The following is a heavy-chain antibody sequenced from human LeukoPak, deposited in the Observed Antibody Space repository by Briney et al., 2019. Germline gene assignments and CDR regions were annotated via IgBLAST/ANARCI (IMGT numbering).Heavy chain of an antibody. CDR2: ISGSGSYI. Sequence: PGGSLRLSCAASGFTFSNYSMNWVRQAPGKGLEWVSSISGSGSYIYYADSVKGRFTISRDNAKNSLYLQMNSLRDEDTAVYYCARGGRSIGYYPKNWGQGTLVTVSS. J-gene: IGHJ4*02. CDR1: GFTFSNYS. CDR3: ARGGRSIGYYPKN. D-gene: IGHD3-22*01. V-gene: IGHV3-21*01.